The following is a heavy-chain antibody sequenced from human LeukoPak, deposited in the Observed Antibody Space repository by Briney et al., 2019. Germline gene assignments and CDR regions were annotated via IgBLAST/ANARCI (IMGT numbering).Heavy chain of an antibody. CDR2: IYHSGST. D-gene: IGHD2-2*01. CDR1: GYSISGGYY. CDR3: ARAIRYCSSTSCYWGTFDY. Sequence: SETLSLTCAVSGYSISGGYYWGWIRQPPGKGLEWIGSIYHSGSTYYNPSLKSRVTMSVDTSKNQFSLKLGSVTAADTAVYYCARAIRYCSSTSCYWGTFDYWGQGTLVTVSS. J-gene: IGHJ4*02. V-gene: IGHV4-38-2*01.